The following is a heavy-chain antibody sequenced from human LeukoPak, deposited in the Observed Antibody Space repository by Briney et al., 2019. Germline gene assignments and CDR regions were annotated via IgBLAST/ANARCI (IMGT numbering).Heavy chain of an antibody. CDR3: ARGSYDSSGYYFDPYFDY. V-gene: IGHV1-2*02. Sequence: GASVKVSCKASGYTFIVYHMHWVRQAPGQGLEWMGWINPNSGDTNYAQKFQGRVTMTRDTSISTAYMELSRLRSDDTAVYYCARGSYDSSGYYFDPYFDYWGQGTLVTVSS. D-gene: IGHD3-22*01. CDR2: INPNSGDT. CDR1: GYTFIVYH. J-gene: IGHJ4*02.